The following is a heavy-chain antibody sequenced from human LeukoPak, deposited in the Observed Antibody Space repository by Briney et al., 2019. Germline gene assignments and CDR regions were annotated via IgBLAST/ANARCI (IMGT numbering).Heavy chain of an antibody. J-gene: IGHJ4*02. Sequence: ASVKVSCKASGYTFTSYAMNWVRQAPGQGLEWMGWINTNTGNPTYAQGFTGRFVFSLDTSVSTAYVQISSLKAEDTAVYYCARGDFWSGYPSPNDYWGQGTLVTVSS. V-gene: IGHV7-4-1*02. CDR1: GYTFTSYA. CDR3: ARGDFWSGYPSPNDY. CDR2: INTNTGNP. D-gene: IGHD3-3*01.